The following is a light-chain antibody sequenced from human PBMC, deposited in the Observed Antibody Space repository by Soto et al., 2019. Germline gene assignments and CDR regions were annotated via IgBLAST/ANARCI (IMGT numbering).Light chain of an antibody. CDR3: QQSFRTPYT. CDR1: QSISHW. CDR2: SAS. V-gene: IGKV1-39*01. Sequence: DIQMTQSPSTLSAFVGDTVTITCRASQSISHWLAWYQQKPGQAPNLLIYSASDFQSGVPSRFSGSGSGTEFTLTISGLQPEDFATYYCQQSFRTPYTFGQGTDLEI. J-gene: IGKJ2*01.